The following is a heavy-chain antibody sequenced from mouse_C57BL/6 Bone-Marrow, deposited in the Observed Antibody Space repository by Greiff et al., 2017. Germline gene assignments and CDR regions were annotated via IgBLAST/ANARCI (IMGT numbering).Heavy chain of an antibody. D-gene: IGHD1-1*01. CDR3: TPITTVVATRGY. CDR1: GFNIKDYY. V-gene: IGHV14-1*01. CDR2: IDPEDGDT. J-gene: IGHJ2*01. Sequence: EVMLVESGAELVRPGASVKLSCTASGFNIKDYYMHWVKQRPEQGLEWIGRIDPEDGDTEYAPKFQGKATMTADTSSNTAYLQLSSLTSEDTAVYYCTPITTVVATRGYWGKGTTLTVSS.